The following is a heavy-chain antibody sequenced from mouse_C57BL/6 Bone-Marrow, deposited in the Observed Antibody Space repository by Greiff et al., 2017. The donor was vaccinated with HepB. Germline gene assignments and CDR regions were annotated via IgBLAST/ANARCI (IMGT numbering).Heavy chain of an antibody. J-gene: IGHJ2*01. CDR1: GFNIKDYY. V-gene: IGHV14-2*01. D-gene: IGHD1-1*01. CDR3: ARTYGSSLCYFDY. Sequence: EVKLMESGAELVKPGASVKLSCTASGFNIKDYYMHWVKQRTEQGLEWIGRIDPEDGETKYAPKFQGKATITADTSSNTAYLQLSSLTSEDTAVYYCARTYGSSLCYFDYWGQGTTLTVSS. CDR2: IDPEDGET.